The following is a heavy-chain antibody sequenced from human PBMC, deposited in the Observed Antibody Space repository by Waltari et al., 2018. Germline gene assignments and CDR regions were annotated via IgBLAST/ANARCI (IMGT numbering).Heavy chain of an antibody. CDR3: LRRWFDS. V-gene: IGHV3-23*01. Sequence: EVQLLESGGGLVQPGGSLRLSCAASGFTFTSFVMSWVRQAPRKGLEWVSAISPGGGVTYYADSVKGGFTVSRDNSKNTLYLQMNSLRAEDTAVYYCLRRWFDSWGQGTLVIVSS. CDR1: GFTFTSFV. J-gene: IGHJ5*01. CDR2: ISPGGGVT.